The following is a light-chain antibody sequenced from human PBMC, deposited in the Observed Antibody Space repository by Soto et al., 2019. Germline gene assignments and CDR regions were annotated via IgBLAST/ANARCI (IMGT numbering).Light chain of an antibody. CDR3: QQYQDNPRT. CDR2: WAS. CDR1: QSILYNSNNKNY. V-gene: IGKV4-1*01. Sequence: DIVMTQSPDSLAVSLGERATINCKSSQSILYNSNNKNYLAWYQQKAGKPPKLLIYWASTRESGVPDRFSGRGSGTDFTPTSGNLQAEDVAVYSGQQYQDNPRTFGEGTKGEIK. J-gene: IGKJ1*01.